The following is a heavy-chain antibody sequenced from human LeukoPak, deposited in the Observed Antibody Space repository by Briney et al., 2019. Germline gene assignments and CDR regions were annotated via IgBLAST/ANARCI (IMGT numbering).Heavy chain of an antibody. Sequence: LETLSLTCTVSGGSISRYYGSWIRQPPGKGLEWSGDIYYSGSTNYNPSLKSRVTISVDTSKNQFSLKLSSVTAADTAVYYCARVGLAAAGRGKWFDPWGQGTLVTVSS. D-gene: IGHD6-13*01. V-gene: IGHV4-59*01. CDR3: ARVGLAAAGRGKWFDP. CDR2: IYYSGST. J-gene: IGHJ5*02. CDR1: GGSISRYY.